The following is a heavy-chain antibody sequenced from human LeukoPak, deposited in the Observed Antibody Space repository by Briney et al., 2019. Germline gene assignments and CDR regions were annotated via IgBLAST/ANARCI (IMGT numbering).Heavy chain of an antibody. V-gene: IGHV1-8*03. CDR3: ARGFYCSSTSCYYWFDP. J-gene: IGHJ5*02. CDR2: MNPNSGNT. Sequence: GASVKVSCKASGYTFTSYDINWVRQAPGQGLEWMGWMNPNSGNTGYAQKFQGRVTITRNTSISTAYMELSSLRSEDTAVYCCARGFYCSSTSCYYWFDPWGQGTLVTVSS. D-gene: IGHD2-2*01. CDR1: GYTFTSYD.